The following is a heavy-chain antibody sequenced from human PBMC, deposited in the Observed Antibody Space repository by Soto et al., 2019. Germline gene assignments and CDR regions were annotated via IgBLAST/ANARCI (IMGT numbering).Heavy chain of an antibody. CDR3: ARAGPVINDAFDI. CDR1: GGSISSGGYS. D-gene: IGHD3-16*02. CDR2: IYHSGST. V-gene: IGHV4-30-2*01. Sequence: QLQLQESGSGLVKPSQTLSLTCAVSGGSISSGGYSWSWIRQPPGKGLEWIGYIYHSGSTYYNPSLKSRVTISVDRSKSQFSLKLSSVTAADTAVYYCARAGPVINDAFDIWGQGTMVTVSS. J-gene: IGHJ3*02.